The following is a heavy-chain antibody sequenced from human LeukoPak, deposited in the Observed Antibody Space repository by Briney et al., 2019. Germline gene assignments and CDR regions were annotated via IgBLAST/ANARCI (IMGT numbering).Heavy chain of an antibody. CDR1: GGSFTTYY. CDR3: ANQGGLEGGTTGSFDY. Sequence: SETLSLTCTVSGGSFTTYYWSWIRQPAGRGLEWIGHIDSSGTTNYNPSLKSRVTMSTDPSKNQFSLKLSSVTAADTAVYYCANQGGLEGGTTGSFDYWGQGTLVTVSS. CDR2: IDSSGTT. J-gene: IGHJ4*02. V-gene: IGHV4-4*07. D-gene: IGHD4-17*01.